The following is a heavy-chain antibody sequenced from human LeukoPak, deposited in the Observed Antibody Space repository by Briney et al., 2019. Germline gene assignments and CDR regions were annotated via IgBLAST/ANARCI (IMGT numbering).Heavy chain of an antibody. V-gene: IGHV4-30-4*01. J-gene: IGHJ4*02. D-gene: IGHD3-22*01. Sequence: SRTLSLACTVSGGSISSGDYYWSWIRQPPGKGLEWVGYIYYSGSTYYNPSLKSRVTISVDTSKNQFSLKLSSVTAADTAVYYCARGLGYYEWGQGTLVTVSS. CDR3: ARGLGYYE. CDR1: GGSISSGDYY. CDR2: IYYSGST.